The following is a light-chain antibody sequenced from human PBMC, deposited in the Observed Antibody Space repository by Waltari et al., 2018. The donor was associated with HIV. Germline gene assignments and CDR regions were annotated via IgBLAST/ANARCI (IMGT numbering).Light chain of an antibody. Sequence: QSALTQPAHVSGSPGQSITIPSTGTSSDVVGYNLVSWYQQHPGKAPKLRIYRVSKRPSGVSHRFSGSKSGNTASLTISGLQAEDEADYYCCAYAGSTTYVIFGGGTKLTVL. V-gene: IGLV2-23*02. CDR1: SSDVVGYNL. CDR3: CAYAGSTTYVI. J-gene: IGLJ2*01. CDR2: RVS.